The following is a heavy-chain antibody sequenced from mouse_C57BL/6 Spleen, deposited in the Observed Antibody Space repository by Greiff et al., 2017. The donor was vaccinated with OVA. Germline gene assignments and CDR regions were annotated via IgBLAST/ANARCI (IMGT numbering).Heavy chain of an antibody. CDR1: GYTFTSYW. Sequence: QVQLQQPGAELVMPGASVKLSCKASGYTFTSYWMHWVKQRPGQGLEWIGEIDPSDSYTNYNQKFKGKSTLTVDKSSSTAYMPLSIRTSEDSAVYDCARLYYDYEAWFAYWGQGTLVTVSA. CDR2: IDPSDSYT. CDR3: ARLYYDYEAWFAY. V-gene: IGHV1-69*01. D-gene: IGHD2-4*01. J-gene: IGHJ3*01.